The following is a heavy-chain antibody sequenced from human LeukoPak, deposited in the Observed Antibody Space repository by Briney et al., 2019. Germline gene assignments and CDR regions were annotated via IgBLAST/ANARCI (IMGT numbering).Heavy chain of an antibody. CDR1: GYTFTSYG. V-gene: IGHV1-18*01. CDR3: ARDLLGGSYHSNWFDP. D-gene: IGHD1-26*01. CDR2: ISAYNGNT. Sequence: ASVKVSCKASGYTFTSYGISWVRQAPGQGLEWMGWISAYNGNTNYAQKLQGRVTMTTDTSTSTAYMELRSLRSDDTAVYYCARDLLGGSYHSNWFDPWGQGTLVTVSS. J-gene: IGHJ5*02.